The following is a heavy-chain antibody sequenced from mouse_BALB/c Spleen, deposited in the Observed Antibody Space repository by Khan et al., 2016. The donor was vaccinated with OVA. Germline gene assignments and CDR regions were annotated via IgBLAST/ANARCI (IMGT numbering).Heavy chain of an antibody. CDR2: ISYSGST. V-gene: IGHV3-2*02. Sequence: EVKLQESGPGLVKPSQSLSLTCTVTGYSITNSYAWNWIRQFPGNKLEWMGYISYSGSTNYNPSLKSRISITRDTSKNQFFLQLNSVTTEDTATYYCARGNYYGYYFDYWGQGTTLTVSS. J-gene: IGHJ2*01. CDR1: GYSITNSYA. D-gene: IGHD1-1*01. CDR3: ARGNYYGYYFDY.